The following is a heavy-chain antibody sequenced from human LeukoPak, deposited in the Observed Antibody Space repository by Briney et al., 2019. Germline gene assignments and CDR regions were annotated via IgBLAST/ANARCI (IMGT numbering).Heavy chain of an antibody. CDR3: ARRGRQGDWFDP. D-gene: IGHD1-26*01. J-gene: IGHJ5*02. CDR2: ISGSGGST. V-gene: IGHV3-23*01. CDR1: GFTFSSYA. Sequence: GGSLRLSCAASGFTFSSYAMSWVRQAPGKGLEWVSAISGSGGSTYYADSVKGRFTISRDNSKNTLYLQMNSLRAEDTAVYYCARRGRQGDWFDPWGQGTLVTVSS.